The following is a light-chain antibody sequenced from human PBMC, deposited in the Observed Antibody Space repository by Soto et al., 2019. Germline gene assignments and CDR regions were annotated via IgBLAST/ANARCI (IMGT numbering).Light chain of an antibody. V-gene: IGKV3-15*01. J-gene: IGKJ5*01. Sequence: EIVLTQSPGTLSLSPGERATLSCRASQSVSSSYLVWYQQKPGQAPRLLIYGASTRATDIPARFSGSGSGTEFTLTISGLQSEDFAVYSCQQYNDWPLFTFGQGTRLEIK. CDR1: QSVSSSY. CDR2: GAS. CDR3: QQYNDWPLFT.